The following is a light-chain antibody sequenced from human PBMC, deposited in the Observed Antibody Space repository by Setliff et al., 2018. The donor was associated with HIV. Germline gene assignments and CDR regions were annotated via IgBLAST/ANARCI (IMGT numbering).Light chain of an antibody. CDR1: SSDVGGYNY. CDR3: CSYAGSYTSLYV. CDR2: DVT. V-gene: IGLV2-11*01. J-gene: IGLJ1*01. Sequence: QSVLAQPRSVPGSPGQSVTISCTGTSSDVGGYNYVSRYQHLPGKAPKLMIYDVTKRPSGVPDRFSGSKSGNTASLTISGLQSEDEADYYCCSYAGSYTSLYVFGTGTKVTVL.